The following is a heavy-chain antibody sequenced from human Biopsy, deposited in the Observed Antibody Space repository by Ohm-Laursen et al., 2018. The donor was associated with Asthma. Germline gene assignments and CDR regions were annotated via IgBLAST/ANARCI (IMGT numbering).Heavy chain of an antibody. CDR2: IKKDGSEK. J-gene: IGHJ5*02. CDR1: GFTFSSCW. D-gene: IGHD3-9*01. V-gene: IGHV3-7*03. CDR3: AKAERYFDWYWFDP. Sequence: SLRLSCAASGFTFSSCWMSWVRQAPGKGLEWVANIKKDGSEKYYVDSVKGRFTISRDNSKNTLYLQMNSLRAEDTAVYYCAKAERYFDWYWFDPWGQGTLVTVSS.